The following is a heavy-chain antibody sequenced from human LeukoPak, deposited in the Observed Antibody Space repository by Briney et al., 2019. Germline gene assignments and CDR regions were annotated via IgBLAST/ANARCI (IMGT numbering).Heavy chain of an antibody. D-gene: IGHD3-22*01. CDR3: AREGSGYTSGYNHAFDL. J-gene: IGHJ3*01. Sequence: GGSLRLSCAASGFSVRSNYMSWVRQAPGKGLEWVSVIKSDGVARYADSVKGRFTISRDSSKNAVYLQMSSLRGEDTAVYYCAREGSGYTSGYNHAFDLWGQGTMVTVSS. CDR1: GFSVRSNY. V-gene: IGHV3-53*01. CDR2: IKSDGVA.